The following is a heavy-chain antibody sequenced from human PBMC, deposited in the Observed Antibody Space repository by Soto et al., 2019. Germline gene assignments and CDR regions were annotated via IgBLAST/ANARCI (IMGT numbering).Heavy chain of an antibody. Sequence: SETLSLTCTVSGGSISSYYWSWIRQPPGKGLEWIGYIYYSGSTNYNPSLKSRVTISVDTSKNQFSLKLSSVTAADTAVYYCARTETGGPYNWFDPWGQGTLVTVSS. D-gene: IGHD1-1*01. CDR3: ARTETGGPYNWFDP. CDR1: GGSISSYY. CDR2: IYYSGST. V-gene: IGHV4-59*12. J-gene: IGHJ5*02.